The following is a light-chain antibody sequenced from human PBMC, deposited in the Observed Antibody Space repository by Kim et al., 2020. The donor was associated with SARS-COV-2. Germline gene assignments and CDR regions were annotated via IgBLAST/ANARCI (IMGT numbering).Light chain of an antibody. V-gene: IGKV3-11*01. J-gene: IGKJ4*01. CDR2: DAS. CDR1: QSVGTS. CDR3: DQRSDWPLT. Sequence: EIVLTQTPATLSLSPVERASLSCRASQSVGTSLVWYQQKVGQAPRLLIYDASKRATEIPAKFSGSGSGTDFTLTISNLESEDFAVYYCDQRSDWPLTFGGGTKVDIK.